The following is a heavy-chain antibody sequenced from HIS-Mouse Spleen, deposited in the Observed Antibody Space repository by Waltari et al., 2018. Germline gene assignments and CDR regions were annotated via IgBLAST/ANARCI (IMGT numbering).Heavy chain of an antibody. J-gene: IGHJ6*02. CDR2: TYHSGSP. Sequence: QVQLQESGPGLVKPSETLSLTCTVSGYSISRGYYWGWIRQPPGKGLEWIGSTYHSGSPYDNPSLKSRFAISVDTSKNQFSLKLSSVTAADTAVYYCARALEYSSSWYYYYYGMDVWGQGTTVTVSS. CDR1: GYSISRGYY. D-gene: IGHD6-13*01. V-gene: IGHV4-38-2*02. CDR3: ARALEYSSSWYYYYYGMDV.